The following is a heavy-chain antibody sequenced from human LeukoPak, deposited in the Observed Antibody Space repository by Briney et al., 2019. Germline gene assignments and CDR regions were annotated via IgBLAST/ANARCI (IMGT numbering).Heavy chain of an antibody. CDR1: GGSISSGAYY. J-gene: IGHJ6*02. Sequence: SETLSLTCTVSGGSISSGAYYWSWIRQHPGKGLEWIGYAHNSGSTYYNPSLKSRISISVDTSKNQFSLKLSSVTAADAAVYYCARDRYDSYPMDVWGQGTTVTVSS. D-gene: IGHD3-3*01. CDR2: AHNSGST. V-gene: IGHV4-31*03. CDR3: ARDRYDSYPMDV.